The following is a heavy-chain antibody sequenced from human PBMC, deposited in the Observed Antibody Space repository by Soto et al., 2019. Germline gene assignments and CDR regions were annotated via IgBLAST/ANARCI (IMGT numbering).Heavy chain of an antibody. Sequence: SEILSLTCTVSGGSVSDYYWGWIRQPPGRGLEWIGYIYYNGNSNYNPSLKSRVTLSVDTSKNQFSLKMRSVTAADTAIYYCAKVIVLVPAASYGMDVWGLGTTVTVSS. CDR2: IYYNGNS. CDR3: AKVIVLVPAASYGMDV. D-gene: IGHD2-2*01. CDR1: GGSVSDYY. V-gene: IGHV4-59*02. J-gene: IGHJ6*02.